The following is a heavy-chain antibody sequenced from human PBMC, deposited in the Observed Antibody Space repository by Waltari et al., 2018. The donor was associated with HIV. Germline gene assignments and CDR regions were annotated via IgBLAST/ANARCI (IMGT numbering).Heavy chain of an antibody. CDR1: RVTLRRSW. V-gene: IGHV3-7*01. D-gene: IGHD6-19*01. CDR2: IKEDGSER. J-gene: IGHJ4*02. CDR3: ARLQWATQNLDF. Sequence: EVQLVAPVCGSFQPGGPLRLSCTVSRVTLRRSWRTWARQSSGRGLEWVANIKEDGSERSYVESVKGRFIISRDNAKNSLFLQMYGLGAEDTGVYYCARLQWATQNLDFWGQGTLVTVSS.